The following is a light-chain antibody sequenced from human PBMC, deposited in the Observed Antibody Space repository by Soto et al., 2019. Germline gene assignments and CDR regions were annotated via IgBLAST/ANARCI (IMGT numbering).Light chain of an antibody. CDR3: QQYNNWPPIT. V-gene: IGKV3-15*01. Sequence: EIVLTQSPGTLSLSPGDRATLSCWASQSVGSRLAWYQQKPGQSPRLLIYGASTRATGIPARFSGSGSGTEFTLTISSLQSEDFAVYYCQQYNNWPPITFGQGTRLEI. J-gene: IGKJ5*01. CDR2: GAS. CDR1: QSVGSR.